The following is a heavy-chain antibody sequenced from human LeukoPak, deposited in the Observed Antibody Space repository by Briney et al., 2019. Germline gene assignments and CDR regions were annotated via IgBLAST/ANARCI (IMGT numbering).Heavy chain of an antibody. CDR2: IYFSGST. CDR3: ARSTGTSMPYYFDY. D-gene: IGHD2/OR15-2a*01. J-gene: IGHJ4*02. V-gene: IGHV4-39*07. CDR1: GGSISSHSYH. Sequence: SEALSLTCTVSGGSISSHSYHWGWIRQPPGKGLEWIGSIYFSGSTYFNPSFKSRVSISLDTSKNQFSLELGSVTAADTAVYYCARSTGTSMPYYFDYWGQGTLVTVSS.